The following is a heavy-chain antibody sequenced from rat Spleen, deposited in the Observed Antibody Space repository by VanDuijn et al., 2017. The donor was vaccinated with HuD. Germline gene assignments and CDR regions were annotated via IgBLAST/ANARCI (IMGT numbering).Heavy chain of an antibody. Sequence: EVQLVESGGGLVQPGRSMKLSCAASGFTFSNYYMAWVRQAPTKGLEWVGSISTGGGNTYFRSSVKGRFTISRDNAKTTLYLQMDSLRAEDTATYYCARHNYSSFDYWGQGVMVTVSS. CDR2: ISTGGGNT. V-gene: IGHV5-25*01. CDR3: ARHNYSSFDY. D-gene: IGHD1-8*01. CDR1: GFTFSNYY. J-gene: IGHJ2*01.